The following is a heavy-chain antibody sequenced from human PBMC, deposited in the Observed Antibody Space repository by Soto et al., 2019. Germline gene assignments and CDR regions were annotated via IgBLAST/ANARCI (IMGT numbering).Heavy chain of an antibody. CDR1: GASITFGGYS. Sequence: PSETLSLTCTVSGASITFGGYSWSWIRQTPGKGLEWIGYINHLETTFYNPSFESRLTLSIDRAKNQFSLKLHSMSAADRAVYFCARGGGSDSFDYWGRGILVTSPQ. V-gene: IGHV4-30-2*01. J-gene: IGHJ4*02. D-gene: IGHD1-26*01. CDR2: INHLETT. CDR3: ARGGGSDSFDY.